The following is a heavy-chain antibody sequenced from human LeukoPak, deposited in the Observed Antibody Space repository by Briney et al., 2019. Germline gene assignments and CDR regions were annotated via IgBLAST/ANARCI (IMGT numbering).Heavy chain of an antibody. D-gene: IGHD6-13*01. V-gene: IGHV6-1*01. CDR3: ARGLLESQKAAADFYYYYYMDV. J-gene: IGHJ6*03. CDR1: GDSVSSNSAA. CDR2: TYYRSKWYN. Sequence: SQTLSLTCAISGDSVSSNSAAWNWIRQSPSRGLEWLGRTYYRSKWYNDYAVSVKSRITINPDTSKNQFSLQLNSVTPEDTAVYYCARGLLESQKAAADFYYYYYMDVWGKGTTVTVSS.